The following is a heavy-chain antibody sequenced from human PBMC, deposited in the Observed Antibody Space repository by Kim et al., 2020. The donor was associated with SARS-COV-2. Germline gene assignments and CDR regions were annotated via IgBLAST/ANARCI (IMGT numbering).Heavy chain of an antibody. CDR3: ARESDVAGNDY. D-gene: IGHD6-19*01. J-gene: IGHJ4*02. V-gene: IGHV3-11*06. Sequence: THYAESVKGRFTISRDNADNSLYLQMNSLRAEDTALYYCARESDVAGNDYWGQGTLVTVSS. CDR2: T.